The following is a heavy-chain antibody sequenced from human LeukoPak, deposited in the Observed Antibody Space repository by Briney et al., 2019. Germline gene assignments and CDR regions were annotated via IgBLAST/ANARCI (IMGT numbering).Heavy chain of an antibody. Sequence: WASVKVSCKASGYTFTGYYMHWVRQAPGQGLEWMGWINPDSGGTNYAQKFQGRVTMTRDTSISTAYMELSRLRSDDTAVYYCARTPYSSSWYVDWGQGTLVTVSS. CDR1: GYTFTGYY. CDR2: INPDSGGT. V-gene: IGHV1-2*02. J-gene: IGHJ4*02. CDR3: ARTPYSSSWYVD. D-gene: IGHD6-13*01.